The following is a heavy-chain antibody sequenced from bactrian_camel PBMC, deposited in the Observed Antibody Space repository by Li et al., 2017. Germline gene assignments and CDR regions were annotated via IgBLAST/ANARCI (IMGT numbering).Heavy chain of an antibody. Sequence: DVQLVESGGGLVQPGGSLRLSCAASGFPFSERSVNWVRQAPGKGLEWVSYIKSDGSSTSYLDSVKGRVTISRDNARNTLYLQLNSLETEDTAMYYCTKASVLGAVFGFNYWGQGTQVTVS. CDR2: IKSDGSST. CDR3: TKASVLGAVFGFNY. V-gene: IGHV3S42*01. CDR1: GFPFSERS. J-gene: IGHJ4*01.